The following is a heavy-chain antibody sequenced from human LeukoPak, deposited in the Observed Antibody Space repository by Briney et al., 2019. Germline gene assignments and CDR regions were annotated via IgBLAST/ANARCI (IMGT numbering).Heavy chain of an antibody. CDR1: GYTLTELS. D-gene: IGHD3-10*01. CDR2: FDPEDGET. CDR3: ATSRGSGYYYYYYMDV. V-gene: IGHV1-24*01. J-gene: IGHJ6*03. Sequence: GASVKVSCKVSGYTLTELSMHWVRQAPGKGLEWMGGFDPEDGETIYAQKFQGRVTMTEDTSTDTAYMELSSLRSEGTAVYYCATSRGSGYYYYYYMDVWGKGTTVTVSS.